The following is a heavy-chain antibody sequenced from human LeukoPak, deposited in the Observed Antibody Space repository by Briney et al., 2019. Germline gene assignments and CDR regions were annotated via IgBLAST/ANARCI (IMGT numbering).Heavy chain of an antibody. CDR1: GFTFSSYA. V-gene: IGHV3-21*01. Sequence: PGGSLSLSCAASGFTFSSYAMSWVRQAPGKGLEWVSAISSSSSYIYYADSVKGRFTISRDNAKNSLYLQMNSLRAEDTAVYYCAREVGAKLYNWFDPWGQGTLVTVSS. CDR3: AREVGAKLYNWFDP. J-gene: IGHJ5*02. CDR2: ISSSSSYI. D-gene: IGHD1-26*01.